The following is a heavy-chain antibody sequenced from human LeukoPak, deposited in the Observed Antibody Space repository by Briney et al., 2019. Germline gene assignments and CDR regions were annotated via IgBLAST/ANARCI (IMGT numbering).Heavy chain of an antibody. Sequence: SETLSLTCTVSGGSISSGGYYWSWIRQHPGKGLEWIGYIYYSGSTYYNPSLKSRVTISVDTSKNQFSLKLSSVTAADTAVYYCAREGGDDSSGYPIDYWGQGTLATVSS. D-gene: IGHD3-22*01. J-gene: IGHJ4*02. CDR2: IYYSGST. CDR1: GGSISSGGYY. CDR3: AREGGDDSSGYPIDY. V-gene: IGHV4-31*03.